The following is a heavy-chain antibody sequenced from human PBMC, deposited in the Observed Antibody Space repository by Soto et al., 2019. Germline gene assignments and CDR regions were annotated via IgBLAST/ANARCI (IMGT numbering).Heavy chain of an antibody. Sequence: NPSETLSLTCTVSGGSISSGAYYWNWIRQHPGKGLEWIGYIYYTGSTSYNPSLKSRLTMSVDTSKNQFSLRLSSVTAADTAVYYCARNAHFDFWGQGTLVTVSS. V-gene: IGHV4-31*03. CDR3: ARNAHFDF. J-gene: IGHJ4*02. CDR2: IYYTGST. CDR1: GGSISSGAYY.